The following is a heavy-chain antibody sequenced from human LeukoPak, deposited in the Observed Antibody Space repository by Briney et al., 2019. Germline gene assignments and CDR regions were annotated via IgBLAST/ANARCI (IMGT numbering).Heavy chain of an antibody. CDR3: ARERVIAAAGDGFDS. Sequence: AGSLRLSCAASGFTFSDYSMNWVRQAPGKGLEWVSYISSSSTTIFYADSVKGRFTISRENAKNSLFLQMNGLRDEDTALYYCARERVIAAAGDGFDSWGQGTLVTVSS. J-gene: IGHJ4*02. D-gene: IGHD2-21*01. V-gene: IGHV3-48*02. CDR2: ISSSSTTI. CDR1: GFTFSDYS.